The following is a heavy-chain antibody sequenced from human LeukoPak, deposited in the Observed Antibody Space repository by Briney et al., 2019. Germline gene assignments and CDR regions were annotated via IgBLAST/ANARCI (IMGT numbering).Heavy chain of an antibody. CDR1: GFTFSSYG. CDR3: AKDGNNLGYSSSWYGDGRPFDY. J-gene: IGHJ4*02. Sequence: GGSLRLSCAASGFTFSSYGMHWVRQAPGKGLEWVAVISYDGSNRYYADSVKGRFTISRDNSKNTLYLQMNSLRAEDTAVYYCAKDGNNLGYSSSWYGDGRPFDYWGQGTLVTVSS. CDR2: ISYDGSNR. D-gene: IGHD6-13*01. V-gene: IGHV3-30*18.